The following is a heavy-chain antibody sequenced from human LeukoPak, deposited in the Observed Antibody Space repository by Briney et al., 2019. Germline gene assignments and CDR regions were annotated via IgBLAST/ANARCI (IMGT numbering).Heavy chain of an antibody. Sequence: PGGSLRLSCVASGFTVSDHYIDWVRQAPGKGLEWVGRNRDKSKGYTTDYAASVRGRFTISRDDSKNSLYLQMYSLKTEDTAVYFCTRPSYYDSRGYSTNGFDIWGQGTMVTVSS. CDR1: GFTVSDHY. CDR3: TRPSYYDSRGYSTNGFDI. J-gene: IGHJ3*02. V-gene: IGHV3-72*01. D-gene: IGHD3-22*01. CDR2: NRDKSKGYTT.